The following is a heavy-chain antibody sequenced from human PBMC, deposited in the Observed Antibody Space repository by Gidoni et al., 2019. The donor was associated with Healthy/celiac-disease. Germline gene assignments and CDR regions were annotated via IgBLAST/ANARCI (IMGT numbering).Heavy chain of an antibody. CDR2: ISYDGSNK. CDR3: AKRPHCTNGVCYGGAEYFQH. Sequence: HWVRQAPGKGLEWVAVISYDGSNKYYADSVKGRFTISRDNSKNTLYLQMNSLRAEDTAVYYCAKRPHCTNGVCYGGAEYFQHWGQGTLVTVSS. J-gene: IGHJ1*01. D-gene: IGHD2-8*01. V-gene: IGHV3-30*18.